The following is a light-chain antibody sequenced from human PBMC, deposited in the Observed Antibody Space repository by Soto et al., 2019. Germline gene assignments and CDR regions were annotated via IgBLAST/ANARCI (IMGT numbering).Light chain of an antibody. V-gene: IGKV1-33*01. CDR1: QDISNY. Sequence: DIQMTQSPSSLSASVGDRVTITCQASQDISNYLNWYQQKPGKAPELLIYDASNLETGVPSRFSGSGSGTDFTFTISSLQPEDIATYYCQQYDNLPPFTFGPGTKVDIK. CDR2: DAS. J-gene: IGKJ3*01. CDR3: QQYDNLPPFT.